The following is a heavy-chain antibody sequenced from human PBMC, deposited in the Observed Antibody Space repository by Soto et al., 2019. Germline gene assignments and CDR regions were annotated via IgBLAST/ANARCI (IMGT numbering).Heavy chain of an antibody. D-gene: IGHD4-17*01. Sequence: PSETLSLTCTVSGGSISSYYWSWIRQPPGKGLEWIGFIYYSGSTNYNPSLKSRVTISIDTSKNQFSLNLSSVTAAYTAVYYCARAAVTHERYHYGMDVWGQGTTVTVSS. CDR1: GGSISSYY. CDR3: ARAAVTHERYHYGMDV. CDR2: IYYSGST. J-gene: IGHJ6*02. V-gene: IGHV4-59*01.